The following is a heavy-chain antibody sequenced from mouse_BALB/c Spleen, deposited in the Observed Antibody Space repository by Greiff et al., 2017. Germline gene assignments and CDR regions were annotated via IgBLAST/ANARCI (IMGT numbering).Heavy chain of an antibody. CDR1: GYTFTSYW. D-gene: IGHD2-3*01. CDR3: ARDGYYRYYFDY. CDR2: INPSNGRT. J-gene: IGHJ2*01. V-gene: IGHV1S81*02. Sequence: QVQLQQPGAELVKPGASVKLSCKASGYTFTSYWMPWVKQRPGQGLEWIGEINPSNGRTNYNEKFKSKATLTVDKSSSTAYMQLSSLTSEDSAVYYCARDGYYRYYFDYWGQGTTLTVSS.